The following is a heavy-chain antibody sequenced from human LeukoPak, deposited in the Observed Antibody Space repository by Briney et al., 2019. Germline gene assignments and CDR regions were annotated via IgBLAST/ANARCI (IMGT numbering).Heavy chain of an antibody. CDR3: ARQMNTVTADY. D-gene: IGHD4-17*01. CDR2: IFYSGST. CDR1: GGSISSSSYF. Sequence: SETLSLTCTVSGGSISSSSYFWGWIRQPPGKGLEWIGSIFYSGSTYYNPSLNSRVTISIDASKNQFSPRLSSVTAADTAVYYCARQMNTVTADYWGQGTLVTVSS. J-gene: IGHJ4*02. V-gene: IGHV4-39*01.